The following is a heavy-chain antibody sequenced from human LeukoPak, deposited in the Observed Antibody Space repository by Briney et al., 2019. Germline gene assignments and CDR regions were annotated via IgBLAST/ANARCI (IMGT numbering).Heavy chain of an antibody. CDR3: ARQHRVRGVFHWFDP. CDR2: IYYSGST. J-gene: IGHJ5*02. D-gene: IGHD3-10*01. Sequence: SETLSLTCTVSGGSISSGGYYWGWIRQPPGKGLEWIGYIYYSGSTNYNPSLKSRVTISVDTSKNQFSLKLSSVTAADTAVYYCARQHRVRGVFHWFDPWGQGTLVTVSS. CDR1: GGSISSGGYY. V-gene: IGHV4-61*05.